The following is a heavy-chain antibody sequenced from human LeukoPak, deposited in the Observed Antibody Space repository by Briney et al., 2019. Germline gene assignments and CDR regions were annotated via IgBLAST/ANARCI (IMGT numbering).Heavy chain of an antibody. J-gene: IGHJ4*02. D-gene: IGHD6-13*01. CDR1: GVSISSHY. V-gene: IGHV4-59*11. CDR3: ARDSTGSSWNGY. CDR2: IYYRGST. Sequence: PSETLSLTCTVSGVSISSHYWSWIRQPPGKGLEWIGNIYYRGSTNYNPSLKSRVTVSVDTSKNQFSLKMSSVTAADTAVYYCARDSTGSSWNGYWGQGTLVTVSS.